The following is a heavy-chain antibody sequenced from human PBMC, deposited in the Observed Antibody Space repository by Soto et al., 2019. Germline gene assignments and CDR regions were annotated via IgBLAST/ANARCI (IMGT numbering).Heavy chain of an antibody. CDR1: GYTFTSYD. V-gene: IGHV1-8*01. CDR2: ISAYNGDT. CDR3: ARDYGDTLNYYYYYYMDV. J-gene: IGHJ6*03. Sequence: ASVKVSCKASGYTFTSYDINWVRQAAGQGLEWMGWISAYNGDTHYTQKLQGRVTMTRNTSISTAYMELSSLRSEDTAVYYCARDYGDTLNYYYYYYMDVWGKGTTVTVSS. D-gene: IGHD4-17*01.